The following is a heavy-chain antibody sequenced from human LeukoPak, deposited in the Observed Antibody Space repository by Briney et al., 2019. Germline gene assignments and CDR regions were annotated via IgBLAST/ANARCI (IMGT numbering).Heavy chain of an antibody. CDR1: GGSISSYY. V-gene: IGHV4-4*07. Sequence: PSETLSLTCTVSGGSISSYYWSWIRQPAGKGLEWIGRIYTSGSTNYNPSLKSRVTMSVDTSKNQFSLTLSSVTAADTAVYYCARDGGSGSYSLKWFDPWGQGTLVTVSS. D-gene: IGHD1-26*01. J-gene: IGHJ5*02. CDR3: ARDGGSGSYSLKWFDP. CDR2: IYTSGST.